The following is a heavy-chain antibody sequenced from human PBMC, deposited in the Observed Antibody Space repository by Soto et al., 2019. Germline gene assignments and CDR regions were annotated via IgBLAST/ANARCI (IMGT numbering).Heavy chain of an antibody. J-gene: IGHJ4*01. CDR1: GAPIPTTKC. CDR2: LSRGDER. Sequence: QVQLQESGPGLVKPSETLSLTCTVSGAPIPTTKCWAWVRLPPGKGLEWIGELSRGDERSSNPSLEDRCTMSQDKSNTHFSLKRTSVTAADTAIYDCSTPTIAYTWGVWGRGPGVTVSS. CDR3: STPTIAYTWGV. D-gene: IGHD3-16*01. V-gene: IGHV4-4*02.